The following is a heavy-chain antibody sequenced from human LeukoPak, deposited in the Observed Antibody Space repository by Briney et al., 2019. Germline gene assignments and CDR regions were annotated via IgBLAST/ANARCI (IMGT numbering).Heavy chain of an antibody. Sequence: GGSLRLSCAASGFTFRSYSMNWVRQAPGKGLEWVSFISSSSSYIYYADSVKGRFTISRDNAKNSLYLQMNSLRAEDTAVYYCARGAYYDILTGPFDYWGQGTLVTVSS. D-gene: IGHD3-9*01. V-gene: IGHV3-21*04. J-gene: IGHJ4*02. CDR3: ARGAYYDILTGPFDY. CDR1: GFTFRSYS. CDR2: ISSSSSYI.